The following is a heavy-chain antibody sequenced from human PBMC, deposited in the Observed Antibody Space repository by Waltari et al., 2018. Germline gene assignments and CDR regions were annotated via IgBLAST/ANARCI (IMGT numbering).Heavy chain of an antibody. CDR1: GDSITRGAYY. D-gene: IGHD4-17*01. Sequence: QVQLQESGPGLVKPSQTLSLSCTVSGDSITRGAYYWSWIRQPPGQGLEWIGNFYYTGSTYYNPSLESRVSISVDTSNKQFSLKLRSVTAADTAIYFCARDDYGDYSGRFFQHWGQGALVTVSS. V-gene: IGHV4-30-4*08. J-gene: IGHJ1*01. CDR2: FYYTGST. CDR3: ARDDYGDYSGRFFQH.